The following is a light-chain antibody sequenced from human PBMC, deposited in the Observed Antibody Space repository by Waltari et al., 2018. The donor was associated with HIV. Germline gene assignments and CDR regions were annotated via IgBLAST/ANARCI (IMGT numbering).Light chain of an antibody. V-gene: IGLV3-21*04. J-gene: IGLJ3*02. CDR2: DEV. CDR1: NIGGIS. CDR3: QVWDRSSDHLV. Sequence: SHVLAQPPSVSVAPGKPATITFGGVNIGGISVHWDWQKAGQAPVMVMYDEVDRPSGIPKRFSGSNTGNTATLTISRVEAGDEADYYCQVWDRSSDHLVFGGGTKLTVL.